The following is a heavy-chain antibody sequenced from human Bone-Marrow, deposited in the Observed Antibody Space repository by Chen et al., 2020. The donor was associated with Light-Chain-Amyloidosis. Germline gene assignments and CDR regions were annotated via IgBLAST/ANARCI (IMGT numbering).Heavy chain of an antibody. Sequence: QVQLVQSGAEVKKPGSSVKVSCKASGGTFSSYTLNWVRQAPGQGLEWMGGIIPIFGSTNYAQKFRGRVTITADESTGTAYMELSSLTSEDTAVYYCARGLEPWDYMKALGYWGQGTLVTVSS. CDR2: IIPIFGST. D-gene: IGHD1-7*01. V-gene: IGHV1-69*01. J-gene: IGHJ4*02. CDR1: GGTFSSYT. CDR3: ARGLEPWDYMKALGY.